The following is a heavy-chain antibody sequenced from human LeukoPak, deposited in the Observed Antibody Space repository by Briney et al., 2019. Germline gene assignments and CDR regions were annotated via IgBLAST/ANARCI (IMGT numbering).Heavy chain of an antibody. J-gene: IGHJ4*02. V-gene: IGHV5-10-1*01. Sequence: GESLKISCKGSGYSFTSYWISWVRPMPGKGLEWMGRIDPSDSYTNYSPSFQGHVTISADRSISTAYLQWSSLKASDTAMYYCARRADWNYEDYWGQGTLVTVSS. CDR1: GYSFTSYW. CDR2: IDPSDSYT. D-gene: IGHD1-7*01. CDR3: ARRADWNYEDY.